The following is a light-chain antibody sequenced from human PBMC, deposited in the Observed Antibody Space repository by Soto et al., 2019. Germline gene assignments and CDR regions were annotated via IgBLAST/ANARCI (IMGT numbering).Light chain of an antibody. CDR2: GAS. V-gene: IGKV3-15*01. CDR3: HQYNDWPRFT. J-gene: IGKJ3*01. CDR1: QRVSTD. Sequence: EIVMTQSPATLSVSPGERATLSCRASQRVSTDLAWYQQKPGQAPRRLIYGASTRATGIPARFSGSGSGTEFTLTINSLQSEDLAIYYCHQYNDWPRFTFGPGTKVEIK.